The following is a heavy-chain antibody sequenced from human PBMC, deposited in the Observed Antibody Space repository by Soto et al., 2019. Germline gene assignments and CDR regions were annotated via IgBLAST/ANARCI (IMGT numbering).Heavy chain of an antibody. D-gene: IGHD2-2*01. CDR2: IGGSGTGFNT. CDR1: GFTFSSYP. CDR3: ARVAPYCSTTTCYIDS. V-gene: IGHV3-23*01. J-gene: IGHJ4*02. Sequence: EVQLLESGGGLVRPGGSLRLSCAASGFTFSSYPMKWVRQAPGKGLEWVSTIGGSGTGFNTDYADSVKGRFVISRDNSKNTVYLQMNSLRAEDTALYYCARVAPYCSTTTCYIDSWGQGTLVTVSS.